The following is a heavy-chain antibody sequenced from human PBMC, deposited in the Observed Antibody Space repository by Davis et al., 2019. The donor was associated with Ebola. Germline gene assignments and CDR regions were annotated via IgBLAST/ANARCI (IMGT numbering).Heavy chain of an antibody. CDR1: GFTFSSYA. D-gene: IGHD5-24*01. Sequence: GESLKISCAASGFTFSSYAMHWVRQAPGQGLEWMAWISGLNGDTRYAHIFRDRMTLTTDTSASTGYMELRGLRSDDTAIYFCARARLYDNNYFEYWGQGTPLTVSS. CDR3: ARARLYDNNYFEY. J-gene: IGHJ4*02. CDR2: ISGLNGDT. V-gene: IGHV1-3*01.